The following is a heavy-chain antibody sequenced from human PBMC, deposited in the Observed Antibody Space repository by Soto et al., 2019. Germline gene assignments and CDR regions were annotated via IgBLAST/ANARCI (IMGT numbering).Heavy chain of an antibody. D-gene: IGHD2-21*02. Sequence: SETLSLTCAVSCYSISSGYYWGWIRQPPGKGLEWIGSIYHSGSTYYNPSLKSRVTISVDTSKNQFSLKLSSVTAADTAVYYCARDLSLSVVVTDWFDPWGQGTLVTVSS. V-gene: IGHV4-38-2*02. CDR1: CYSISSGYY. CDR3: ARDLSLSVVVTDWFDP. CDR2: IYHSGST. J-gene: IGHJ5*02.